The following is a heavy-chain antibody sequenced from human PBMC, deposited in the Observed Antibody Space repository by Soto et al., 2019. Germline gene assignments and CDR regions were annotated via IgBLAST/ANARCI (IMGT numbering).Heavy chain of an antibody. J-gene: IGHJ5*02. CDR1: GGSISSGGYY. Sequence: TSETLSLTCTVSGGSISSGGYYWSWIRQHPGKGLEWIGYIYYSGSTYYNPSLKSRVTISVDTSKNQFSLKLSSVTAADTAVYYCARRRATVTTGWFDPWGQGTLVTVSS. CDR3: ARRRATVTTGWFDP. V-gene: IGHV4-31*03. D-gene: IGHD4-17*01. CDR2: IYYSGST.